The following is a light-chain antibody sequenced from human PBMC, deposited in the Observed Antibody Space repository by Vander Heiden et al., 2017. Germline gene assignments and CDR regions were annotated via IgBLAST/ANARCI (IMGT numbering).Light chain of an antibody. Sequence: VMTQSPLSLPVTPGQPASIPGRSSQSPGNSDGNTYMNWFQQRPGQAPRRLIHMVSTRDTGVPDRFSGSGSGSDFTLKISRVEAEDVGVDFCMQGTHWPPSWSFGQGTKVEIK. J-gene: IGKJ1*01. V-gene: IGKV2-30*01. CDR1: QSPGNSDGNTY. CDR3: MQGTHWPPSWS. CDR2: MVS.